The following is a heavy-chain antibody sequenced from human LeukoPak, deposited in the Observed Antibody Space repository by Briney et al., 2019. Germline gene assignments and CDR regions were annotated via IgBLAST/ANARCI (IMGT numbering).Heavy chain of an antibody. Sequence: SETLSLTCTVSGGSISRYYWSWIRQPPGKGLEWIGYIYYSGSTNYNPSLKSRVTISVDTSKNQFSLKLSSVTAADTAVYYCARGSTTYCSGGSCYSDRFDPWGQGTLVTVSS. J-gene: IGHJ5*02. CDR3: ARGSTTYCSGGSCYSDRFDP. D-gene: IGHD2-15*01. V-gene: IGHV4-59*01. CDR1: GGSISRYY. CDR2: IYYSGST.